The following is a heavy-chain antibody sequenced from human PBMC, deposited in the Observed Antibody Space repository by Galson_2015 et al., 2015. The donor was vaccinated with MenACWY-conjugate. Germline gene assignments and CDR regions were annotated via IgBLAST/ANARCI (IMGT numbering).Heavy chain of an antibody. J-gene: IGHJ4*02. D-gene: IGHD6-19*01. CDR3: ARVPEYQLLGGIAVAGSQN. Sequence: SVKVSCKASGYTFTSYAMHWVRQAPGQRLEWMGWINAGNGNTKYSQKFQGRVTITRDTSASTAYMELSSLRSEDTAVYYCARVPEYQLLGGIAVAGSQNWGQGTLVTVSS. CDR2: INAGNGNT. V-gene: IGHV1-3*01. CDR1: GYTFTSYA.